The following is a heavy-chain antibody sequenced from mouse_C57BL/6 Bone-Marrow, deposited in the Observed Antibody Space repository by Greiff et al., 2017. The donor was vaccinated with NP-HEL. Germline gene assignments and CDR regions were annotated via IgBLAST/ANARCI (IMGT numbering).Heavy chain of an antibody. D-gene: IGHD2-5*01. CDR3: TTTSYYSKPWYFDV. Sequence: LVESGAELVRPGASVKLSCTASGFNIKDDYMHWVKQRPEQGLEWIGWIDPENGDTEYASKFQGKATITADTSSNTAYLQLSSLTSEDTAVYYCTTTSYYSKPWYFDVWGTGTTVTVSS. CDR1: GFNIKDDY. CDR2: IDPENGDT. J-gene: IGHJ1*03. V-gene: IGHV14-4*01.